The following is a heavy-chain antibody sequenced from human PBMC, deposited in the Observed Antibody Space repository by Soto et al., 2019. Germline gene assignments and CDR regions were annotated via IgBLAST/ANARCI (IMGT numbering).Heavy chain of an antibody. Sequence: PSETLSLTCTVSGGSISSGDYYWSWLRQPPGKCLEWIGYIYYSGSTYYNPSLKSRVTISVDTSKNQFSLKLSSVTAADTAVYYCAREIRGYSYGYDYYYGMDVWGQGTTVTVSS. CDR1: GGSISSGDYY. J-gene: IGHJ6*02. V-gene: IGHV4-30-4*01. D-gene: IGHD5-18*01. CDR2: IYYSGST. CDR3: AREIRGYSYGYDYYYGMDV.